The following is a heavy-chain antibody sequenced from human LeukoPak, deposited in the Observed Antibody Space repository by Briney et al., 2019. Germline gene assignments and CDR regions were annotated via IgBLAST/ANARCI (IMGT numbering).Heavy chain of an antibody. D-gene: IGHD3-10*02. CDR2: ISSSGSTI. J-gene: IGHJ6*04. CDR1: GYTFGDYG. CDR3: AELGITMIGGV. V-gene: IGHV3-11*04. Sequence: GGSLRLSCAASGYTFGDYGMSWVRQAPGKGLEWVSYISSSGSTIYYADSVKGRFTISRDNAKNSLYLQMNSLRAEDTAVYYCAELGITMIGGVWGKGTTVTISS.